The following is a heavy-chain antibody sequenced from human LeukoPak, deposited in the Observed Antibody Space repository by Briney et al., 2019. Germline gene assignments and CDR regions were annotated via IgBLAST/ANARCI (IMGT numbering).Heavy chain of an antibody. Sequence: PSQTLSLTCTVSGGSISSGGYYWSWIRQHPGKGLEWIGYIYYSGSTYYNPSLKSRVTISVDTSKNQFSLKLSSVTAADTAVYCCARTAAAGPGGFDPWGQGTLVTVSS. CDR2: IYYSGST. D-gene: IGHD6-13*01. V-gene: IGHV4-31*03. J-gene: IGHJ5*02. CDR3: ARTAAAGPGGFDP. CDR1: GGSISSGGYY.